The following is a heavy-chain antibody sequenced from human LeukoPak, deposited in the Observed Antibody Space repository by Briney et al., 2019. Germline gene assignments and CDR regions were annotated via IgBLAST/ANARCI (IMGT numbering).Heavy chain of an antibody. CDR2: IYYSGST. CDR1: GGSISSGDYY. Sequence: SETLSLTCTVSGGSISSGDYYWSWIRQPPGKGLEWIGYIYYSGSTYYNPSLKSRVTISVDTSKNQFSLRLSSVTAADTAVYYCARGDSSGYSFWYFDLWGRGTLVTVSS. J-gene: IGHJ2*01. CDR3: ARGDSSGYSFWYFDL. D-gene: IGHD3-22*01. V-gene: IGHV4-30-4*01.